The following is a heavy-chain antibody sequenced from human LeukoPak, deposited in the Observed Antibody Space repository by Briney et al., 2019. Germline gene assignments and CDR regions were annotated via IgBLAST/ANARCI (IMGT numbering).Heavy chain of an antibody. V-gene: IGHV3-23*01. D-gene: IGHD1-1*01. CDR2: ISGGGGRT. CDR1: GFTFSDYY. J-gene: IGHJ4*02. Sequence: GGSLRLSCAASGFTFSDYYMSWIRQAPGKGLEWVSAISGGGGRTYYADSVKGRFTISRDNSKNTLYLQMNSLRAEDTAVYYCARMAPRQLGDYWGQGTLVTVSS. CDR3: ARMAPRQLGDY.